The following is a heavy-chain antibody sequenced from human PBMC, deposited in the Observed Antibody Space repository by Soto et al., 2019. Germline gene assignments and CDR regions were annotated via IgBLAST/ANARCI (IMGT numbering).Heavy chain of an antibody. J-gene: IGHJ3*02. Sequence: LRLSCAASGFSLSDYYMSWIRQAPGKGLEWVAYISSSSSYTNHADSVKGRFTISRDNAKNSLYVQMNSLRAEDTAMYYCAREKTAFDIWGQGTMVTVSS. CDR1: GFSLSDYY. CDR3: AREKTAFDI. CDR2: ISSSSSYT. V-gene: IGHV3-11*05.